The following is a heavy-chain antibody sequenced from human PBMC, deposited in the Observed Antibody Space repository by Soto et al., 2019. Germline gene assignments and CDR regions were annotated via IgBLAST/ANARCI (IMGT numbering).Heavy chain of an antibody. CDR1: GGSISSYY. Sequence: PXETLSLTGTVSGGSISSYYWSWMRQPPGKGLEWIGYIYYSGSTNYNPSLKSRVTISVDTSKNQFSLKLTSVTAADTAVYYCARDGGRYYAMDVWGQGTTVTVSS. D-gene: IGHD3-3*01. CDR3: ARDGGRYYAMDV. J-gene: IGHJ6*02. CDR2: IYYSGST. V-gene: IGHV4-59*01.